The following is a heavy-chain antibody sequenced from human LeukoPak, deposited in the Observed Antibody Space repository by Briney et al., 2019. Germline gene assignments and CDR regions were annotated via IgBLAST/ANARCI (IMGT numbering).Heavy chain of an antibody. V-gene: IGHV1-69*04. CDR1: GGTFSSYA. Sequence: SVKVSCKASGGTFSSYAISWVRQAPGQGLEWMGRIIPILGIANYAQKFQGRVTITADKSTSTAYMELSSLRSEDTAVYYCARDDWSGGDAFDIWGQGTMVTVSS. D-gene: IGHD3-3*01. CDR2: IIPILGIA. J-gene: IGHJ3*02. CDR3: ARDDWSGGDAFDI.